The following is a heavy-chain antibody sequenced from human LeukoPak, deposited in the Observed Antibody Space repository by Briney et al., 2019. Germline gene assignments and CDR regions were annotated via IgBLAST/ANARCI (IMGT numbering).Heavy chain of an antibody. Sequence: SGPTLVNPTQTLTLTCTFSGFSLSTSGMCVSWIRQPPGKALEWLGYIYYSGSTNYNPSLKSRVTISVDTSKNQFSLKLRSVTAADTAVYYCAREDRAGITMVRGGYWGQGTLVTVSS. CDR3: AREDRAGITMVRGGY. V-gene: IGHV4-61*08. CDR1: GFSLSTSGMC. CDR2: IYYSGST. D-gene: IGHD3-10*01. J-gene: IGHJ4*02.